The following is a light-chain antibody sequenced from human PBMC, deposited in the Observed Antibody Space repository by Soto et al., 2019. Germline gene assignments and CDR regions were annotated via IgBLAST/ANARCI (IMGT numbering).Light chain of an antibody. Sequence: NFMLTQPHSVSESPGKTVTISCTGSGGSIATNYGQWHQQRPGSAPTTVIYEXXXRPXGXXXRXSGXIDRSSNSASLIISGLKTEDEADYYCQSHDSTNVVFGRGTKLTVL. V-gene: IGLV6-57*02. CDR2: EXX. J-gene: IGLJ2*01. CDR1: GGSIATNY. CDR3: QSHDSTNVV.